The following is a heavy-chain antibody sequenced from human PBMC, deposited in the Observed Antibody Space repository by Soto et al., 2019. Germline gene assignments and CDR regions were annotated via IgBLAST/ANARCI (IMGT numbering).Heavy chain of an antibody. CDR1: GYSFTSYW. CDR2: IDPSDSYT. Sequence: GESLKISCKGSGYSFTSYWISWVRQMPGKGLEWMGRIDPSDSYTNYSPSFQGHVTISADKSISTAYLQWSSLKASDTAMYYCVIVQIANGYYYGMDVWGQGTTVTVSS. CDR3: VIVQIANGYYYGMDV. V-gene: IGHV5-10-1*01. D-gene: IGHD1-26*01. J-gene: IGHJ6*02.